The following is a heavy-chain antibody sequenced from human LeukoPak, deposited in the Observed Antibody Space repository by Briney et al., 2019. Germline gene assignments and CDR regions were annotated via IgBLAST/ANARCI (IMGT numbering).Heavy chain of an antibody. J-gene: IGHJ4*02. CDR3: ARENSSGWYRNYFDY. CDR2: INHSGST. CDR1: GGSFSGYY. Sequence: SETLSLTCAVYGGSFSGYYWSWIRQPPGKGLEWIGEINHSGSTNYNPSLKSRVTISVDTSKNQFSLKLSSVTAADTAIYYCARENSSGWYRNYFDYWGQGTLVTVSS. D-gene: IGHD6-19*01. V-gene: IGHV4-34*01.